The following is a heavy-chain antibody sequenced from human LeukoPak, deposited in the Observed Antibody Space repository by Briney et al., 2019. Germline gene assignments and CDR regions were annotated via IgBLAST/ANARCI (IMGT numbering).Heavy chain of an antibody. CDR1: GYTFTGYY. D-gene: IGHD2-2*01. CDR2: INPNSGGT. CDR3: ATTFCSSTSCYFDY. Sequence: ASVKVSCXASGYTFTGYYMHWVRQAPGQGLEWMGWINPNSGGTNYAQKFQGRVTMTRDTSISTAYMELSRLKSDDTAVYYCATTFCSSTSCYFDYWGQGTLVTVSS. V-gene: IGHV1-2*02. J-gene: IGHJ4*03.